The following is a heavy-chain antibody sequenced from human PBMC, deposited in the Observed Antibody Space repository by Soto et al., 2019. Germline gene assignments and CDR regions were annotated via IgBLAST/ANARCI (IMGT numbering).Heavy chain of an antibody. CDR1: GFTFSSYS. J-gene: IGHJ4*02. CDR2: ISSSSSYI. D-gene: IGHD1-20*01. CDR3: ARSGIDNPFFDY. V-gene: IGHV3-21*01. Sequence: VGSLRLSCAASGFTFSSYSVNWVRQAPGKGLEWVSSISSSSSYIYYADSVKGRFTISRDNAKNSLYLQMNSLRAEDTAVYYCARSGIDNPFFDYWGQGTLVTVSS.